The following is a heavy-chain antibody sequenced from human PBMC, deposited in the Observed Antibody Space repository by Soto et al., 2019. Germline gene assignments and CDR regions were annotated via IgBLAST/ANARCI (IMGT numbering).Heavy chain of an antibody. Sequence: ETLSLTCTVSGGSISSYYWSWIRQPPGKGLEWIGNIYYSGSTNYNPSLKSRVTISVDTSKNQFSLKLSSVTAADTAVYYCARDSIYCSGGSCYAAVDIWGQGTMVTV. CDR3: ARDSIYCSGGSCYAAVDI. J-gene: IGHJ3*02. V-gene: IGHV4-59*01. CDR1: GGSISSYY. CDR2: IYYSGST. D-gene: IGHD2-15*01.